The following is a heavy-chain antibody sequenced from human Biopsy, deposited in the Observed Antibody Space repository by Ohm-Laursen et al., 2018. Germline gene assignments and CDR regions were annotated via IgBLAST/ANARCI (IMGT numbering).Heavy chain of an antibody. CDR3: GRVWLWRGYGMDV. CDR1: GGSMSDHY. J-gene: IGHJ6*02. CDR2: IYYTGKT. Sequence: SVTLSLTCTVSGGSMSDHYWSWPRQTPGKGLEWLGYIYYTGKTTYNPSLESRITISVDTSKNKFSLQLDSMTAADTAVYYCGRVWLWRGYGMDVWGQGTTVTVSS. V-gene: IGHV4-59*11. D-gene: IGHD6-19*01.